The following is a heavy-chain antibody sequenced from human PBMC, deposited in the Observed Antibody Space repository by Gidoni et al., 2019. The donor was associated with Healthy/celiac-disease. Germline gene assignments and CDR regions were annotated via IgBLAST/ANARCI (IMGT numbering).Heavy chain of an antibody. CDR3: ARATYYYDSSGYTFDY. CDR2: IIPIFGTA. D-gene: IGHD3-22*01. J-gene: IGHJ4*02. CDR1: GGTFSSSA. V-gene: IGHV1-69*01. Sequence: QVQLVQSGAEVKKPGSSVKVSCTASGGTFSSSAISWVRQAPGQGLEWMGGIIPIFGTANYAQKFQGRVTITADESTSTAYMELSSLRSEDTAVYYCARATYYYDSSGYTFDYWGQGTLVTVSS.